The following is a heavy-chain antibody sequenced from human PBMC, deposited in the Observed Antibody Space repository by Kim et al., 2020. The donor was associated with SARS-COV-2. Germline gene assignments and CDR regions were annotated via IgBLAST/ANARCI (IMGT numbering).Heavy chain of an antibody. CDR3: ARLVQSNTYYYDSSGYVFDY. CDR2: IYYSGST. CDR1: GGSISSSSYY. J-gene: IGHJ4*02. D-gene: IGHD3-22*01. Sequence: SETLSLTCTVSGGSISSSSYYWGWIRQPPGKGLEWIGSIYYSGSTYYNPSLKSRVTISVDTSKNQFSLKLSSVTAADTAVYYCARLVQSNTYYYDSSGYVFDYWGQGTLVTVSS. V-gene: IGHV4-39*01.